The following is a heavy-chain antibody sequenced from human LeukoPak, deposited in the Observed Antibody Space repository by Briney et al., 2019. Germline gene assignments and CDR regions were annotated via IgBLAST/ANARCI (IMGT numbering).Heavy chain of an antibody. CDR2: INHSGSN. CDR3: ARVTGYMIEDYFDY. V-gene: IGHV4-34*01. J-gene: IGHJ4*02. CDR1: GGSFSGYY. Sequence: SETLSLTCAVYGGSFSGYYWSWIRQPPGKGLEWIGEINHSGSNNYNPSLKSRVTISVDTSKNQFSLRLSSVTAADTAVYYCARVTGYMIEDYFDYWGQGTLVTVSS. D-gene: IGHD3-22*01.